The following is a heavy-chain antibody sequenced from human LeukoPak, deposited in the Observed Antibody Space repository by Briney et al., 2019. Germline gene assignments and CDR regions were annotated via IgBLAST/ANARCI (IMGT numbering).Heavy chain of an antibody. CDR3: AKDPDDYGDLAPTYYFDY. CDR2: IRGSGGST. J-gene: IGHJ4*02. Sequence: AGGSLRLSCAASGFTFSSYAMSWVRQAPGKGLEWVSAIRGSGGSTYYADSVKGRFTISRDNSKNTLYLQMNSLRAEDTAVYYCAKDPDDYGDLAPTYYFDYWGQGTLVTVSS. CDR1: GFTFSSYA. V-gene: IGHV3-23*01. D-gene: IGHD4-17*01.